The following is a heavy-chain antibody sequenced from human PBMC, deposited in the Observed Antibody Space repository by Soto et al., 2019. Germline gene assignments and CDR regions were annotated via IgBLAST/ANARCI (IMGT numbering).Heavy chain of an antibody. CDR3: ASGKWSLDY. CDR2: ISNSDYTT. J-gene: IGHJ4*02. CDR1: GISLSDNY. V-gene: IGHV3-11*01. D-gene: IGHD2-15*01. Sequence: GGSLRLSCVASGISLSDNYMAWIRQAPGKGLELLSYISNSDYTTYYTDSVEGRFTISRDNAKNSLYLQLNGLRVEDTAVYYCASGKWSLDYWGQGILVTVSS.